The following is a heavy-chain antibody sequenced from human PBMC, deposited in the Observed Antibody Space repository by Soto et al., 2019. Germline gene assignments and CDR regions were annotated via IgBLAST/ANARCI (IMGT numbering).Heavy chain of an antibody. Sequence: QVQLQESGPGLVTPSETLSLTCTVSGDSVSTGPSFWSWIRQPPGKGLECIAYIYNSETTYYNPSLRRRVTISVATSNNQFSLKLSSVTAADTGVYYCASGRGYGYGIDYWGQGTLVSVSS. D-gene: IGHD5-18*01. CDR3: ASGRGYGYGIDY. J-gene: IGHJ4*02. CDR2: IYNSETT. V-gene: IGHV4-61*01. CDR1: GDSVSTGPSF.